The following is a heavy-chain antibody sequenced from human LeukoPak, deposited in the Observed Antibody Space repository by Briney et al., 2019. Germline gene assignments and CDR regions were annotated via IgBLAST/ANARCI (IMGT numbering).Heavy chain of an antibody. CDR1: GFSFSSYA. V-gene: IGHV3-23*01. D-gene: IGHD5-24*01. CDR2: ISGSGGTT. CDR3: AKGLEMATISPPDY. J-gene: IGHJ4*02. Sequence: GGSLRLSCAASGFSFSSYAMSWVRQAPGEGLEWVSVISGSGGTTYYADSVKGRFTISRDNSKNTLYLQMNSLRAEDTAVYYCAKGLEMATISPPDYWGQGTLVTVSS.